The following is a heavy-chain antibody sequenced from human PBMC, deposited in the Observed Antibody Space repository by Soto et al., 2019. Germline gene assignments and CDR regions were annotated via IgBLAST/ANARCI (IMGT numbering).Heavy chain of an antibody. Sequence: VSLRLSCAASGFTFSSYSMNWVRHSPGKGLEWVSYISSSSSTIYYADSVKGRFTISRDNAKNSLYLQMNSLRDEDTAVYYCARDGGPCSGGSCYSDPYFDYWGQGTLVTVSS. CDR2: ISSSSSTI. CDR1: GFTFSSYS. D-gene: IGHD2-15*01. J-gene: IGHJ4*02. V-gene: IGHV3-48*02. CDR3: ARDGGPCSGGSCYSDPYFDY.